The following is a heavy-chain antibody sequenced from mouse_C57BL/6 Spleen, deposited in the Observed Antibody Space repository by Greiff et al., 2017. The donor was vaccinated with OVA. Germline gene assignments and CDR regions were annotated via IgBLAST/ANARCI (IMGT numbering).Heavy chain of an antibody. CDR2: IDPSDSET. CDR3: ARGNGLSWFAY. V-gene: IGHV1-52*01. D-gene: IGHD1-1*02. J-gene: IGHJ3*01. Sequence: QVQLQQPGAELVRPGSSVKLSCKASGYTFTSYWMHWVKQRPIQGLEWIGNIDPSDSETHYNQKFKDKATLTVDKSSSTAYMQLSSLTSEDSAVYYCARGNGLSWFAYWGQGTLGTVSA. CDR1: GYTFTSYW.